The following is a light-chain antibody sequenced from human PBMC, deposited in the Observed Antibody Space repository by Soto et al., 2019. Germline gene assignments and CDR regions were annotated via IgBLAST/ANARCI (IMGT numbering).Light chain of an antibody. CDR2: DAS. J-gene: IGKJ2*01. Sequence: DIQMTQSPSTLSASVGDRVTITCRASQSINSWLAWYQQKPGKAPKLLISDASSLESGVQSRFSGIGSWTEFTLTISILQPDDLAPYYYQQYKSSSRFTFGQGTKLEIK. CDR1: QSINSW. CDR3: QQYKSSSRFT. V-gene: IGKV1-5*01.